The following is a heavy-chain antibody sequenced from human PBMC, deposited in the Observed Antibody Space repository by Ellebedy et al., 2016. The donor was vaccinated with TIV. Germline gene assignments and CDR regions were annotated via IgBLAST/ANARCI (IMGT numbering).Heavy chain of an antibody. CDR2: IFPGDSDT. CDR3: ARPTGHRYGDWEVAFEI. V-gene: IGHV5-51*01. CDR1: GNNFTNYW. J-gene: IGHJ3*02. Sequence: PGGSLRLSCKDSGNNFTNYWIGWVRQMPGKGLEWMGIIFPGDSDTSYSPSFQGQVIISADKSITTAYLQWSSLKASDTAMYYCARPTGHRYGDWEVAFEIWGQGTMVTVSS. D-gene: IGHD5-18*01.